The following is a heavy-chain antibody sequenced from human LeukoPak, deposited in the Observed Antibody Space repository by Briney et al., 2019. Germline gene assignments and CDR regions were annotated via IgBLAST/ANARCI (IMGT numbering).Heavy chain of an antibody. Sequence: GGSLTHLSTSSDSTINKNATNLLGQAPGKGLEWVSIISGSGGSTYYADSVKGRFTISRDNSKNTLYLQMNILRVEDTAVYYSARTTYFACRGERTLVCVSS. CDR2: ISGSGGST. CDR3: ARTTYFAC. J-gene: IGHJ4*02. V-gene: IGHV3-23*01. D-gene: IGHD1-14*01. CDR1: DSTINKNA.